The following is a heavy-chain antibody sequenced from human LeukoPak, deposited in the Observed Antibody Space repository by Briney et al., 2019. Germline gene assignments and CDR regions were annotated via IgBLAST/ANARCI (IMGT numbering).Heavy chain of an antibody. V-gene: IGHV3-21*01. CDR1: GFTFSSYW. CDR3: ARDGSPYCSGGSCYEYPIDY. J-gene: IGHJ4*02. Sequence: GGSLRLSCAASGFTFSSYWMHWVRQAPGKGLEWVSSISSSSSYIYYADSVKGRFTISRDNAKNSLYLQMNSLRAEDTAVYYCARDGSPYCSGGSCYEYPIDYWGQGTLVTVSS. CDR2: ISSSSSYI. D-gene: IGHD2-15*01.